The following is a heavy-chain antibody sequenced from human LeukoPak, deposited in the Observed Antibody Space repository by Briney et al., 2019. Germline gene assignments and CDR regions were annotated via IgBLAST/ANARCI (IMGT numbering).Heavy chain of an antibody. CDR3: ARDQEDFDY. CDR2: INPSGGST. V-gene: IGHV1-46*01. CDR1: GYTFTSYG. J-gene: IGHJ4*02. Sequence: ASVKVSCKASGYTFTSYGISWVRQAPGQGLEWMGIINPSGGSTSYAQKFQGRVTVTRDTSTSTVHMELSGLRSEDTAVYYCARDQEDFDYWGQGTLVTVSS.